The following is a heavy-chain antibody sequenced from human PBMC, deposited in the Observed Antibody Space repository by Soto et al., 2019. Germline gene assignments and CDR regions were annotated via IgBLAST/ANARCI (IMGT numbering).Heavy chain of an antibody. J-gene: IGHJ4*01. V-gene: IGHV4-34*01. Sequence: GSFSGYYWSWIRQPPGKGLEWIGEINHSGSTNYNPSLKSRVTISVDTSKNQFSLKLSSVTAADTAVYYCARAKGGRGIVVVPAASYYFDYWG. CDR2: INHSGST. CDR3: ARAKGGRGIVVVPAASYYFDY. D-gene: IGHD2-2*01. CDR1: GSFSGYY.